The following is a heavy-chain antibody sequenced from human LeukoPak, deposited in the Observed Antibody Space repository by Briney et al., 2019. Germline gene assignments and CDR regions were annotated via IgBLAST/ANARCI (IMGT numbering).Heavy chain of an antibody. D-gene: IGHD6-19*01. V-gene: IGHV3-23*01. CDR3: AKDARRTSGWYYFDS. CDR1: GFTFSNLD. Sequence: PGGSLRLSCKASGFTFSNLDMGWARQAPGKGLEWVSAITNRVDGTYFADSVKGRVTISRDNSKDTLYLQLNSLRADDTAVYYCAKDARRTSGWYYFDSWGQGTLVTVSS. J-gene: IGHJ4*02. CDR2: ITNRVDGT.